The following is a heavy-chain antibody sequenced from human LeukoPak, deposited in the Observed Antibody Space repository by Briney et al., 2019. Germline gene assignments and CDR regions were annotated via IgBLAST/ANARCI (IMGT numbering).Heavy chain of an antibody. CDR2: IYYSGST. CDR3: ARVKEGYSYGYGDYYYYYMDV. J-gene: IGHJ6*03. D-gene: IGHD5-18*01. CDR1: GGSISGYY. Sequence: RTSETLSLTCTVSGGSISGYYWSWIRQPPGKGLEWIGYIYYSGSTNYNPSLKSRVTISVDTSKNQFSLKLSSVTAADTAVYYCARVKEGYSYGYGDYYYYYMDVWGKGTTVTVSS. V-gene: IGHV4-59*01.